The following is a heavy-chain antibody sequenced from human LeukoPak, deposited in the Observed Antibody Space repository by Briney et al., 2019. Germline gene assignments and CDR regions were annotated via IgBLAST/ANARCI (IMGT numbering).Heavy chain of an antibody. J-gene: IGHJ4*02. CDR2: INPNSGDT. CDR1: GYTFTYYV. Sequence: ASVKVSCKTSGYTFTYYVISWVRQAPGQGLEWMAWINPNSGDTNYAQNFQGRVTMTRDTSISTAYMELSRLTSDDTAVYYCARAGNLPHSYYDSSGYYSAFDYWGQGTLVTVSS. CDR3: ARAGNLPHSYYDSSGYYSAFDY. D-gene: IGHD3-22*01. V-gene: IGHV1-2*02.